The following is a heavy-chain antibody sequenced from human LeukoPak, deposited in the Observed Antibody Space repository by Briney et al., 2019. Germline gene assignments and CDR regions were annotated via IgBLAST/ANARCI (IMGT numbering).Heavy chain of an antibody. D-gene: IGHD1-1*01. CDR3: ARRGERRYFDY. Sequence: SETLSLTCTVSGGSISSSSYYWGWIRQPPGKGLEWIGYIYTSGSTNYNPSLKSRVTISVDTSKNQFSLKLSSVAAADTAVYYCARRGERRYFDYWGQGTLVTVSS. CDR1: GGSISSSSYY. J-gene: IGHJ4*02. CDR2: IYTSGST. V-gene: IGHV4-61*05.